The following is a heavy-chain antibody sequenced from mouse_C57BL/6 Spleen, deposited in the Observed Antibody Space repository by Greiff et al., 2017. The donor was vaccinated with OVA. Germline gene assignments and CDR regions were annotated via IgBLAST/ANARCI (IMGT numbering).Heavy chain of an antibody. Sequence: EVKVEESGGGLVKPGGSLKLSCAASGFTFSDYGMHWVRQAPEKGLEWVAYISSGSSTIYYADTVKGRFTISRDNAKNTLFLQMTSLRSEDTAMYYCARPRDYDDGWFAYWGQGTLVTVSA. CDR3: ARPRDYDDGWFAY. V-gene: IGHV5-17*01. CDR2: ISSGSSTI. CDR1: GFTFSDYG. J-gene: IGHJ3*01. D-gene: IGHD2-4*01.